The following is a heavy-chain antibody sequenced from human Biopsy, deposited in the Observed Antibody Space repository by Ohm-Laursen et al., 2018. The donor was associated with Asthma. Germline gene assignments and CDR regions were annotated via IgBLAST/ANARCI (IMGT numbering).Heavy chain of an antibody. Sequence: SLRLSCTASGFSFDDCAMHWVRQAPGKGLEWVSSISWNSGNIDYAVSVKGRFTISRDNAKNSLYLQMQSLRPEDTAFYYCAKSADYYDSTDYLDSWGRGTLVTVSS. J-gene: IGHJ4*01. V-gene: IGHV3-9*01. CDR2: ISWNSGNI. CDR1: GFSFDDCA. D-gene: IGHD3-22*01. CDR3: AKSADYYDSTDYLDS.